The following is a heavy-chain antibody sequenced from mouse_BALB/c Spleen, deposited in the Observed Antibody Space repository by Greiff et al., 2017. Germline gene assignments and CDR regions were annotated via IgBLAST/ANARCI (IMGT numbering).Heavy chain of an antibody. CDR3: ARREGHYYGRCAY. D-gene: IGHD1-2*01. Sequence: EVQLQQSGPELVKPGASVKISCKASGYIFTSYVMHWVKQKPGQGLEWIGYINPYNDGTKYNEKFKGKATLTSDKSSSTAYMELSSLTSEDSAVYYCARREGHYYGRCAYWGQGTLVTVSA. CDR1: GYIFTSYV. V-gene: IGHV1-14*01. CDR2: INPYNDGT. J-gene: IGHJ3*01.